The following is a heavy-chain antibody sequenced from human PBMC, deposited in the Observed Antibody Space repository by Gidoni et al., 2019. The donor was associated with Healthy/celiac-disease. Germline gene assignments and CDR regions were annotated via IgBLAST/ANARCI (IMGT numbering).Heavy chain of an antibody. V-gene: IGHV4-31*01. D-gene: IGHD2-8*01. CDR2: IYSSGST. CDR1: GGSISSGGYY. J-gene: IGHJ5*02. CDR3: ARGMVYAIGWFDP. Sequence: QVQLQESGPGLVKPSQPLSLTCTVSGGSISSGGYYWSWIRQHPGKGLEWIGYIYSSGSTYYNPSLKSLVTISVDTSKNQFSLKLSSVTAADTAVYYCARGMVYAIGWFDPWGQGTLVTVSS.